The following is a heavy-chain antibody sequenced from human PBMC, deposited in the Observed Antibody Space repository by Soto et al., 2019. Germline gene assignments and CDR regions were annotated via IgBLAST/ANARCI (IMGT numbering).Heavy chain of an antibody. CDR1: GYTFTSYA. CDR2: INAGNGNT. Sequence: GASVKVSCTASGYTFTSYAMHWVRQAPGQRLEWMGWINAGNGNTKYSQKFQGRVTITRDTSASTAYMELSSLRSEDTAVYYCARAGVDIDVYYYYYALDVWGQGTAVTVS. V-gene: IGHV1-3*01. CDR3: ARAGVDIDVYYYYYALDV. D-gene: IGHD5-12*01. J-gene: IGHJ6*02.